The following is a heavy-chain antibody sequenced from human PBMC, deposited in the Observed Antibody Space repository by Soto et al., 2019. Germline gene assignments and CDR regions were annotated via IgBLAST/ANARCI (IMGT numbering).Heavy chain of an antibody. CDR1: GGSISSSSYY. V-gene: IGHV4-39*01. D-gene: IGHD3-10*01. Sequence: SETLSLTCTVSGGSISSSSYYWGWIRQPPGKGLEWIGSIYYSGSTYYNPSLKSRVTISVDTSKNQFSLKLSSVTAADTAVYYCARFPYRSMELHFDYWGQGTLVTVSS. CDR3: ARFPYRSMELHFDY. J-gene: IGHJ4*02. CDR2: IYYSGST.